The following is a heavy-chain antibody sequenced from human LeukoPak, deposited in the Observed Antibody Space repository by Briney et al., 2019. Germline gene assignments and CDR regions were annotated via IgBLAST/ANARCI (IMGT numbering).Heavy chain of an antibody. Sequence: SETLSLTCAVYGGSFSGYYWSWIRQPPGKGLEWIGEINHSGSTNYNPSPKSRVTISVDTSKNQFSLKLSSVTAADTAVYYCARARGSYYGSGNFDYWGQGTLVTVSS. CDR2: INHSGST. CDR1: GGSFSGYY. V-gene: IGHV4-34*01. CDR3: ARARGSYYGSGNFDY. J-gene: IGHJ4*02. D-gene: IGHD3-10*01.